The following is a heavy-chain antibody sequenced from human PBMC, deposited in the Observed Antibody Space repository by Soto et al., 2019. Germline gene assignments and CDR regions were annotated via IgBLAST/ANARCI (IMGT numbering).Heavy chain of an antibody. CDR1: GGSFSGYY. J-gene: IGHJ5*02. CDR3: ARVVLRLYCSGGSCYSVSPITLYNWFDP. Sequence: SETLSLTCAVYGGSFSGYYWSWIRQPPGKGLEWIGEINHSGSTNYNPSLKSRVTISVDTSKNQFSLKLSSVTAADTAVYYCARVVLRLYCSGGSCYSVSPITLYNWFDPWGQGTLVTVSS. V-gene: IGHV4-34*01. CDR2: INHSGST. D-gene: IGHD2-15*01.